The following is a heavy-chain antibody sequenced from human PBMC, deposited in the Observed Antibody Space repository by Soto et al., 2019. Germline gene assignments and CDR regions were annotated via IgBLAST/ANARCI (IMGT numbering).Heavy chain of an antibody. Sequence: QVQLVQSGAEVKKPGASVKVSCKASGYTFTSYGISWVRQAPGQGLEWMGWISAYNGNTNYAQKLQGRVTMTTDTSTSTAYMELRSLRSDDTAVYYCARDLATIFGVVIRGYYYYGMDVWGQGTTVTVSS. D-gene: IGHD3-3*01. J-gene: IGHJ6*02. V-gene: IGHV1-18*04. CDR2: ISAYNGNT. CDR1: GYTFTSYG. CDR3: ARDLATIFGVVIRGYYYYGMDV.